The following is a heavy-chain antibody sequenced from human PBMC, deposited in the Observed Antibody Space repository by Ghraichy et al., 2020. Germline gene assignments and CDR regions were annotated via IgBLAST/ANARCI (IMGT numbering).Heavy chain of an antibody. CDR2: ISSSSSYI. CDR1: GFTFSSYS. J-gene: IGHJ4*02. V-gene: IGHV3-21*01. D-gene: IGHD3-10*01. CDR3: ASSHPSPMVRGVQELKTDY. Sequence: GGSLRLSCAASGFTFSSYSMNWVRQAPGKGLEWVSSISSSSSYIYYADSVKGRFTISRDNAKNSLYLQMNSLRAEDTAVYYCASSHPSPMVRGVQELKTDYWGQGTLVTVSS.